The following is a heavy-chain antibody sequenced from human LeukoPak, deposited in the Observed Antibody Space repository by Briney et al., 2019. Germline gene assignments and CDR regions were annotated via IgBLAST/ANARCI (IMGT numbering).Heavy chain of an antibody. CDR2: IYTSGST. J-gene: IGHJ4*02. V-gene: IGHV4-61*02. Sequence: SQTLSLTCTVSGGSISSGSYYWSWIRQPAGKGLEWIGCIYTSGSTNYNPSLKSRVTISVDTSKNQFSLKLSSVTAADTAVYYCAVGGLAGDYWGQGTLVTVSS. CDR1: GGSISSGSYY. CDR3: AVGGLAGDY.